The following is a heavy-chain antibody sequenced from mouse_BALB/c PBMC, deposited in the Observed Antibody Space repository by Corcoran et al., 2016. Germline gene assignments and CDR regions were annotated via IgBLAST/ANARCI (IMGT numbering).Heavy chain of an antibody. CDR3: AREIYYGSIEAMDY. V-gene: IGHV9-3-1*01. J-gene: IGHJ4*01. CDR2: INTYTGEP. D-gene: IGHD1-1*01. CDR1: GYTFTNYG. Sequence: QIQLVQSGPELKKPGETVKISCKASGYTFTNYGMNWVKQAPGKGLKWMGWINTYTGEPTYADDFKGRFAFSLETSASTAYLQINNLKNEDTATYFWAREIYYGSIEAMDYWGQGTSVTVSS.